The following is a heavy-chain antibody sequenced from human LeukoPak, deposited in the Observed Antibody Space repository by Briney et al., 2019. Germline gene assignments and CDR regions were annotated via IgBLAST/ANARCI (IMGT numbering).Heavy chain of an antibody. CDR3: AKDAGDWNDPYYYFDY. Sequence: GGSLRLSCAASGFTFSHYGMHWVRQAPGKGLQWAAIIWYDGSNKYYAESVMGRFTISRDNSKNTVYLQMNSLRAEDTAMYYCAKDAGDWNDPYYYFDYWGQGTLVTVSS. J-gene: IGHJ4*02. CDR1: GFTFSHYG. V-gene: IGHV3-33*06. D-gene: IGHD1-1*01. CDR2: IWYDGSNK.